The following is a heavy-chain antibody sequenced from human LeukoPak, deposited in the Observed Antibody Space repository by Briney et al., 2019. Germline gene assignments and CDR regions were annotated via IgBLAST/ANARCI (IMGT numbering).Heavy chain of an antibody. CDR3: TTGDYSGSGSYPD. Sequence: PGGSLRLSCAASGFTFSNAWMSRVRQAPGKGLEWVGRIKSKSQGETRDYAAPVKGRFTISRDDSKYTLYLQMNSLKTDDTAVYYCTTGDYSGSGSYPDWGQGTLVTVSS. CDR2: IKSKSQGETR. D-gene: IGHD3-10*01. V-gene: IGHV3-15*01. J-gene: IGHJ4*02. CDR1: GFTFSNAW.